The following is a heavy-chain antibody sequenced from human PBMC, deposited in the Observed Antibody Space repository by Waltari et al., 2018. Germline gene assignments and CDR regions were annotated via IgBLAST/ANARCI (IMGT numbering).Heavy chain of an antibody. J-gene: IGHJ3*02. D-gene: IGHD3-10*01. CDR3: VRLVQTDDPGLFVAFDI. Sequence: EVQLVQSGAEVKKPGESLKISCETSGYIIINYGIGWVRQMPGEGLEWVGIICPRDTDTTDSQSFQGQVTISVDKSINTAYLHWNSLKASDTAMYYCVRLVQTDDPGLFVAFDIWGQGTVVTVAS. CDR2: ICPRDTDT. CDR1: GYIIINYG. V-gene: IGHV5-51*01.